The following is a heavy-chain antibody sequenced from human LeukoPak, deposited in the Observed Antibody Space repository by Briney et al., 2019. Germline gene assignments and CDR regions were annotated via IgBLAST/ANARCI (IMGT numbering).Heavy chain of an antibody. J-gene: IGHJ3*02. CDR3: ARAGVDYYDSSGYYFGAFDI. D-gene: IGHD3-22*01. CDR1: GGTFSSYA. Sequence: ASVKVSCKASGGTFSSYAISWVRQAPGQGLEWMGGIIPIFGTANYAQKFQGRVTITADESTSTAYMELSSLRSEDTAVYYCARAGVDYYDSSGYYFGAFDIWGQGTMVTVSS. CDR2: IIPIFGTA. V-gene: IGHV1-69*13.